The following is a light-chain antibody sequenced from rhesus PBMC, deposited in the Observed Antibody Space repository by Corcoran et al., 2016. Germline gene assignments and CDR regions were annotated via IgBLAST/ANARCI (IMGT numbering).Light chain of an antibody. CDR3: MQGIEFPWT. CDR1: QSLLDSEDGHTY. J-gene: IGKJ1*01. CDR2: EVS. V-gene: IGKV2-104*02. Sequence: DIVMTQTPFSLPVTPGEPASISCRSSQSLLDSEDGHTYLDWYLQKPGQSPQLLIYEVSNRPSGVPDRFSGSGSDTDFTLKISRVEAEDVGVYYCMQGIEFPWTFGQGTKVEIK.